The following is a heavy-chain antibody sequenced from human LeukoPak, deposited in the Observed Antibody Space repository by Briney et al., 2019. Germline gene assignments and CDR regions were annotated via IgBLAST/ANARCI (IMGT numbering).Heavy chain of an antibody. CDR1: GFTLSSYA. CDR3: AKDRAQGLVRGVLGY. D-gene: IGHD3-10*01. V-gene: IGHV3-23*01. Sequence: GGSLRLSCAASGFTLSSYAMSWVRQAPGKGLEWVSAISGSGGSTYYADSVKGRFTISRDNSKNTLYLQMNSLRAEDTAVYYCAKDRAQGLVRGVLGYWGQGTLVTVSS. J-gene: IGHJ4*02. CDR2: ISGSGGST.